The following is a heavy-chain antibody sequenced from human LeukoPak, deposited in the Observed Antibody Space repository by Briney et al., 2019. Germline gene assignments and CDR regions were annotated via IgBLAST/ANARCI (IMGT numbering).Heavy chain of an antibody. J-gene: IGHJ4*02. D-gene: IGHD6-6*01. CDR1: GFTFSSYS. CDR2: ISSSSSYI. V-gene: IGHV3-21*01. CDR3: ARVQEGQLDRGGIDY. Sequence: GGSLRLSCAASGFTFSSYSMNWVRQAPGKGLEWVSSISSSSSYIYYADSVKGRFTISRDNAKNSLYLQMNSLRAEDTAVYYCARVQEGQLDRGGIDYWGQGTLVTVSS.